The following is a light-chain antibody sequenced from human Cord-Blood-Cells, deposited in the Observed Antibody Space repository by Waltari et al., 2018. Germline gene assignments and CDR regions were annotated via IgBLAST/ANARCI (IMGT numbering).Light chain of an antibody. CDR1: QSVSSY. CDR3: QQRSNWPLT. J-gene: IGKJ4*02. Sequence: EIVLTQSPATLSLSPGARATLSCRASQSVSSYLAWYQQKPCQAPRLLIYDASNRATGIPARFSGSGSGTDFTLTISSLEPEDFAVYYCQQRSNWPLTFGGGTKVEIK. V-gene: IGKV3-11*01. CDR2: DAS.